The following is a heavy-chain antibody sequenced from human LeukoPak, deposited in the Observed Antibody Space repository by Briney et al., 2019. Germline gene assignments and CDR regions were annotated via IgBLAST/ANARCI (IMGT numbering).Heavy chain of an antibody. V-gene: IGHV3-7*01. CDR1: GFTFSSYA. Sequence: GGSLRLSCAASGFTFSSYAMHWVRQAPGKGLEWVANIKQDGSEKYYVDSVKGRFTISRDNAKNSLYLQMNSLRAEDTAVYYCARDATGTGGAFDIWGQGTMVTVSS. D-gene: IGHD1-1*01. CDR3: ARDATGTGGAFDI. CDR2: IKQDGSEK. J-gene: IGHJ3*02.